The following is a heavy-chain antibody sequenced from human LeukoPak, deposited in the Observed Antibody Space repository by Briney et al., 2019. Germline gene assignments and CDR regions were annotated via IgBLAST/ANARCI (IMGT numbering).Heavy chain of an antibody. V-gene: IGHV3-7*03. Sequence: GGSLRLSCAASGFTFSSYWMSWVRQAPGKGLEWVANIKQDGSEKYYVDSVKGRFTISRDNAKNSLYLQMNSLRAEDTALYYCAKDIGSGSYYDYWGQGTLVTVSS. D-gene: IGHD1-26*01. CDR1: GFTFSSYW. CDR3: AKDIGSGSYYDY. CDR2: IKQDGSEK. J-gene: IGHJ4*02.